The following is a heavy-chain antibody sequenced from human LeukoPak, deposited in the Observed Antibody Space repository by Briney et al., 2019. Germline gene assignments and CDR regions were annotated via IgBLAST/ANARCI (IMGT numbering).Heavy chain of an antibody. V-gene: IGHV3-23*01. Sequence: PGGSLRLSCAASGFTFSSYGMTWVRQAPGKGLEWVSAISGSGGSTYYADSVKGRFTLSRDNSKNTLYLQMSSLRAEDTAVYYCAKRLAMTGTYHFDYWGQGTLVTVSS. CDR1: GFTFSSYG. D-gene: IGHD6-19*01. J-gene: IGHJ4*02. CDR3: AKRLAMTGTYHFDY. CDR2: ISGSGGST.